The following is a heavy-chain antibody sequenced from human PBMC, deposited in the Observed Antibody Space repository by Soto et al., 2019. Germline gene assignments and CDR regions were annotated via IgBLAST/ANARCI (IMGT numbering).Heavy chain of an antibody. D-gene: IGHD3-3*01. Sequence: QVQLVQSGAEVKKPGASVKVSCKASGYTFTSYGISWVRQAPGQGLEWMGWISAYNGNTNYAQKLKGRVTMTTDTSTSTAYMELRSLRSDDTAVYYCAREKYDFWSGYRIDPWGQGTLVTVSS. CDR1: GYTFTSYG. V-gene: IGHV1-18*04. J-gene: IGHJ5*02. CDR2: ISAYNGNT. CDR3: AREKYDFWSGYRIDP.